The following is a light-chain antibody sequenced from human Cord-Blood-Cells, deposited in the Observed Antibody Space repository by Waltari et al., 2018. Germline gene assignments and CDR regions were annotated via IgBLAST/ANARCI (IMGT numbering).Light chain of an antibody. CDR3: AAWDDSLSGWV. CDR1: SSNIGSNY. CDR2: RNN. Sequence: QSVLTQPPSASGTPGQRVTISCSGSSSNIGSNYVSWYQQLPGTAPKLLIYRNNQRPSGVPARFSGSKSGTSASLAISGLRSEDEADYYCAAWDDSLSGWVFGGGTKLTVL. J-gene: IGLJ3*02. V-gene: IGLV1-47*01.